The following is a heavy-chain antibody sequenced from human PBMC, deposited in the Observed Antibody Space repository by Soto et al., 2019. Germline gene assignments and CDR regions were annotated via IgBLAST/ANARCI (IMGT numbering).Heavy chain of an antibody. CDR2: INQDGSEE. J-gene: IGHJ4*02. V-gene: IGHV3-7*01. CDR3: AIYCGSPGWFISLSDH. CDR1: GFTFSGYW. D-gene: IGHD2-2*01. Sequence: GGSLRLSCAASGFTFSGYWMNWVRQAPGKGLEWVSNINQDGSEESYVASVKGRFTISRDNAKNSLYLQMNSLRAEDTAVYYCAIYCGSPGWFISLSDHWGRGTLV.